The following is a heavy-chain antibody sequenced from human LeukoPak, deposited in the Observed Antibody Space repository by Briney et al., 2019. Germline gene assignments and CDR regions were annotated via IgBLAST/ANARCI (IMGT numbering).Heavy chain of an antibody. CDR2: ISYSGTT. D-gene: IGHD3-10*01. J-gene: IGHJ4*02. Sequence: SETLFLTCTVSGGSVNNSYWTWIRQPPGKGLEWVGYISYSGTTSYNPSLKSRVTISVDTSKNQFSLKLNSVTAADTAVYYCATGSRSPFNFDYWGQGTLVIVSS. CDR3: ATGSRSPFNFDY. V-gene: IGHV4-59*08. CDR1: GGSVNNSY.